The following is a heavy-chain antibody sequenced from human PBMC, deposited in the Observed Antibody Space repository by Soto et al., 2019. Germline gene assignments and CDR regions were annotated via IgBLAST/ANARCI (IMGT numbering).Heavy chain of an antibody. J-gene: IGHJ6*03. CDR1: GGSFSGYY. D-gene: IGHD1-26*01. Sequence: SETLSLTCAVYGGSFSGYYWSWIRQPPGKGLEWIGEINHSGSTNYNPSLKSRVTISVDTSKNQFSLKLSSVTAADTAVYYCARSIISRATTSLRYYYMGVWGKGTTVTVSS. CDR3: ARSIISRATTSLRYYYMGV. CDR2: INHSGST. V-gene: IGHV4-34*01.